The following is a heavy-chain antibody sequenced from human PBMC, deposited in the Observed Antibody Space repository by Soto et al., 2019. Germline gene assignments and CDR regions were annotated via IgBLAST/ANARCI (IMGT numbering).Heavy chain of an antibody. J-gene: IGHJ4*02. Sequence: QLQLQESGPGLVKPSETLSLTCTVSGGSISSSSYYWGWIRQPPGTELEWIGSIYYSGNTYYNPSLKMRVTISVDTSKNQFSLKLSSVTAAATAVYYCARHDSGTMSVTPYWGQGTLVTVSS. D-gene: IGHD3-10*02. CDR1: GGSISSSSYY. V-gene: IGHV4-39*01. CDR3: ARHDSGTMSVTPY. CDR2: IYYSGNT.